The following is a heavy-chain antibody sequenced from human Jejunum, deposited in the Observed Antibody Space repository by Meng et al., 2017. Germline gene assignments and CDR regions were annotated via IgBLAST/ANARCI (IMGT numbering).Heavy chain of an antibody. CDR1: EVSVRSDF. Sequence: GESLKISCVASEVSVRSDFMSWVRQAPGKGLECVSLISMEGDIYYADSVKGRFTISRDNSKNTLYLQMNSLRTEDTAVYYCARGRGGYWGQGTLVTVSS. D-gene: IGHD3-10*01. J-gene: IGHJ4*02. V-gene: IGHV3-66*02. CDR3: ARGRGGY. CDR2: ISMEGDI.